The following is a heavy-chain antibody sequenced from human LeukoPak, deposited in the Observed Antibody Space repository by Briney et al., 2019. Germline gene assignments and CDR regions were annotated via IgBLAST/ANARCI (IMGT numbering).Heavy chain of an antibody. CDR3: ARRGRNSSGWYV. CDR1: GFTFTNYE. D-gene: IGHD6-19*01. Sequence: GGSLRLSCAASGFTFTNYEMTWVRQAPGKGLEWVSYISSSGSTIYYADSVKGRFTISRDNAKNSLYLQMNSLRAEDTAVYYCARRGRNSSGWYVWGQGTLVTVSS. V-gene: IGHV3-48*03. J-gene: IGHJ4*02. CDR2: ISSSGSTI.